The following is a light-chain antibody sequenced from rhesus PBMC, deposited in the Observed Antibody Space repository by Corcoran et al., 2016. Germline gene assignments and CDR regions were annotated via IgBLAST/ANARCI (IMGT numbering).Light chain of an antibody. Sequence: DIVMTQSPDSLAVSLGERVTINCKSSQSLLYSSNNKNYLAWYPQKPGQAPKLLIYGASTRESGVPNRVRGSGSGTDCTLTISGLQAEDVAVYYCQQYYSTPLTFGGGTKVEIK. CDR2: GAS. V-gene: IGKV4-1*01. J-gene: IGKJ4*01. CDR3: QQYYSTPLT. CDR1: QSLLYSSNNKNY.